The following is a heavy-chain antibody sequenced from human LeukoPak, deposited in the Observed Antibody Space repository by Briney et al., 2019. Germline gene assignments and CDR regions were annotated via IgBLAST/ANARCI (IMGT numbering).Heavy chain of an antibody. CDR3: ARDGVEPPRLGYFDY. CDR2: ISSSGSTI. D-gene: IGHD2-21*01. CDR1: GFTVSSNY. V-gene: IGHV3-11*04. Sequence: GGSLRLSCAASGFTVSSNYMSWVRQAPGKGLEWVSYISSSGSTIYYADSVKGRFTISRDNAKNSLYLQMNSLRAEDTAVYYCARDGVEPPRLGYFDYWGQGTLVTVSS. J-gene: IGHJ4*02.